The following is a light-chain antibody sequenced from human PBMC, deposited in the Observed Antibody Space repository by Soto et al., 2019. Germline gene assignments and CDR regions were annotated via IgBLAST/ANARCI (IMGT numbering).Light chain of an antibody. Sequence: DIQMTQSPSTLSASVGDRVTITCRASQSISNWLAWYQQKPGKAPNLLIYDASSLESGVPSRFSGSGSGTEFSLTIRSLQPDDFASYYCQQYNGYSWTFGQGTKV. CDR2: DAS. CDR1: QSISNW. CDR3: QQYNGYSWT. J-gene: IGKJ1*01. V-gene: IGKV1-5*01.